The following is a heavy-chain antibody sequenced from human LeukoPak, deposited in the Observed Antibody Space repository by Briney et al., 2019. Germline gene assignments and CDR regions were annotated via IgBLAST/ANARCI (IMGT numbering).Heavy chain of an antibody. Sequence: GALRLSCAASGFTFSSYGMHWVRQAPGKGLEWVAVISYDGSNKYYADSVKGRFTISRDNSKNTLYLQMNSLRAEDTAVYYCAKDRWVGATGVIFDYWGQGTLVTVSS. CDR3: AKDRWVGATGVIFDY. D-gene: IGHD1-26*01. CDR2: ISYDGSNK. CDR1: GFTFSSYG. J-gene: IGHJ4*02. V-gene: IGHV3-30*18.